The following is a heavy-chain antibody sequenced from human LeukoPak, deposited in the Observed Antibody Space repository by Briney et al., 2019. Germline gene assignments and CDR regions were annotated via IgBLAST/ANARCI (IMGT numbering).Heavy chain of an antibody. CDR1: GLTFSRYT. CDR3: AKRPRAGWRGYWNYCDY. J-gene: IGHJ4*02. Sequence: SLRLSCAASGLTFSRYTISGVRQTPRRGGEWVSAISGSGGSTYYADSVKGRFTISRDNSKNTLYLQMNSLRAEDTAVYYCAKRPRAGWRGYWNYCDYWGQGTLVTVSS. D-gene: IGHD3-3*01. CDR2: ISGSGGST. V-gene: IGHV3-23*01.